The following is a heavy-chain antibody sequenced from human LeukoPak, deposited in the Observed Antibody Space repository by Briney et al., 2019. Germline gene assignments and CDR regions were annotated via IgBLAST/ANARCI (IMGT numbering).Heavy chain of an antibody. D-gene: IGHD2-2*01. Sequence: PGGSLRLSCAASGFTFSSYAMSWVRQAPGKGLEWVSAISGSGGSTYYADSVKGRFTISRDNSKNTLYLQMNSLRAEDTAVYYCAKVKFPGDIVVVPAVFDIWGQGTMVTVSS. V-gene: IGHV3-23*01. CDR1: GFTFSSYA. J-gene: IGHJ3*02. CDR2: ISGSGGST. CDR3: AKVKFPGDIVVVPAVFDI.